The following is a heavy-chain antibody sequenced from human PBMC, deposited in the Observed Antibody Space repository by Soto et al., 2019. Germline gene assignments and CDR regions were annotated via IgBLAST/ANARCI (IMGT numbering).Heavy chain of an antibody. J-gene: IGHJ5*02. CDR3: ARDRGYCSSTSCYRLQPGEYNWFDP. Sequence: PGGSLRLSCAASGFTFSSYWMHWVRQAPGKGLVWVSRINSGGSSTSYADSVKGRFTTSRDNAKNTLYLQMNSLRAEDTAVYYCARDRGYCSSTSCYRLQPGEYNWFDPWGQGTLVTVSS. V-gene: IGHV3-74*01. CDR2: INSGGSST. D-gene: IGHD2-2*02. CDR1: GFTFSSYW.